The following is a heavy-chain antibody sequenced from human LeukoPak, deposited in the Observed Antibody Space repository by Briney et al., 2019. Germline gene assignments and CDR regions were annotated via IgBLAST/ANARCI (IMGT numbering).Heavy chain of an antibody. CDR2: IKQDGSEK. D-gene: IGHD3-22*01. V-gene: IGHV3-7*01. CDR1: GFTFSSYW. CDR3: ARDRGYYDSSGWDDAFDI. J-gene: IGHJ3*02. Sequence: GGSLRLSCEGSGFTFSSYWMSWVRQAPGKGLEWVANIKQDGSEKYYVDSVKGRFTISRDNAKNSLYLQMNSLRAEDTAVYYCARDRGYYDSSGWDDAFDIWGQGTMVTVSS.